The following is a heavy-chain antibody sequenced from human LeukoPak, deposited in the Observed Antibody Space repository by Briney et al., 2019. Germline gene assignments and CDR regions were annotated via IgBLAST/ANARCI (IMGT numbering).Heavy chain of an antibody. Sequence: GESLKISCKGSGYRFTNYWIGWVRQMPGKGLEWMGIIYPDASNTRYSPSFQGQVTISADKSISTAYLQWSSLKASDTAMYYCARRSNSDWYVNDHYGMDVWGQGTTVTVSS. CDR3: ARRSNSDWYVNDHYGMDV. J-gene: IGHJ6*02. D-gene: IGHD6-19*01. V-gene: IGHV5-51*01. CDR2: IYPDASNT. CDR1: GYRFTNYW.